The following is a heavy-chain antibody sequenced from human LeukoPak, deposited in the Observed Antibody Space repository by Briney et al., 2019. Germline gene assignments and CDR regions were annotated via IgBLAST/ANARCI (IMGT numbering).Heavy chain of an antibody. Sequence: SVKVSCKASGGTFSSYAISWVRQAPGQGLEWMGGIIPIFGTANYGQKVQGRVTITADESRSTAYMELSSLRSEDTAVYYCARSIGYCSSTSCYTLDYWGQGTLVTVSS. V-gene: IGHV1-69*01. CDR2: IIPIFGTA. D-gene: IGHD2-2*02. CDR1: GGTFSSYA. J-gene: IGHJ4*02. CDR3: ARSIGYCSSTSCYTLDY.